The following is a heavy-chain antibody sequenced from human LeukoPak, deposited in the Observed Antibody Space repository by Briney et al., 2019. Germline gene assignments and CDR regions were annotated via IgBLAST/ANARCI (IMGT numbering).Heavy chain of an antibody. CDR2: INPNSGGT. Sequence: GGSLRLSCAASGFTFSNHGMHWVRQAPGQGLEWMGWINPNSGGTNYAQKFQGRVTMTRDTSISTAYMELSRLRSDDTAVYYCARDSSWYYFDYWGQGTLVTVSS. J-gene: IGHJ4*02. CDR1: GFTFSNHG. CDR3: ARDSSWYYFDY. V-gene: IGHV1-2*02. D-gene: IGHD6-13*01.